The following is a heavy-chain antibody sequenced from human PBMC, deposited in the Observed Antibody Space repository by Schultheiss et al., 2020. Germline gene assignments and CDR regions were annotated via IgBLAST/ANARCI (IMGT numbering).Heavy chain of an antibody. CDR3: ARHAGDSGSHDY. V-gene: IGHV4-39*01. D-gene: IGHD3-10*01. CDR1: GGSISSSSYY. CDR2: IYYSGST. Sequence: SETLSLTCTVSGGSISSSSYYWGWIRQPPGKGLEWIGSIYYSGSTYYNPSLKSRVTISVDTSKNQFSLKLSSVTAADTAVYYCARHAGDSGSHDYWGQGTLVTVSS. J-gene: IGHJ4*02.